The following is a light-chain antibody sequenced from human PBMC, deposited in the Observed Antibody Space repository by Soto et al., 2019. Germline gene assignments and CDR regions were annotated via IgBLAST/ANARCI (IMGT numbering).Light chain of an antibody. V-gene: IGLV2-11*01. J-gene: IGLJ2*01. CDR3: CSYAGYDTLI. CDR2: DVA. CDR1: SSDVGGYNY. Sequence: QSALTQPRSVSGSPGQAVTVSYTGSSSDVGGYNYVSWYQQHPGKAPKLLISDVANRASGVPDRFSGSKSGNPASLTISGLQPDDEAEYFCCSYAGYDTLIFGGGTKVTVL.